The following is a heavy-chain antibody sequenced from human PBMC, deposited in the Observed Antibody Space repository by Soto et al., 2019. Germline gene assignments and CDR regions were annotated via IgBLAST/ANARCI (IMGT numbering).Heavy chain of an antibody. J-gene: IGHJ4*02. Sequence: EASVKVSCKDSGYTLTSYSMHWVRQAPGQRLEWMGWINAGNGNTKYSQKFQGRVTITRDTSASTAYMELSSLRSEDTAVYYCARSPGGWLYFFDYWGQGTLVTVSS. CDR1: GYTLTSYS. CDR3: ARSPGGWLYFFDY. V-gene: IGHV1-3*01. D-gene: IGHD6-19*01. CDR2: INAGNGNT.